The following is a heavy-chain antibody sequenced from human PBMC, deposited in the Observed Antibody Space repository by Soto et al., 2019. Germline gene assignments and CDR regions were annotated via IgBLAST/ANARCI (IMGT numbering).Heavy chain of an antibody. CDR2: IYHSGST. D-gene: IGHD1-1*01. V-gene: IGHV4-38-2*01. CDR3: ARNTTGARFDS. J-gene: IGHJ4*02. CDR1: GYFIRSGYY. Sequence: ETRSLTCVVSGYFIRSGYYWGWIRQPPGKGLEWIGSIYHSGSTHYNPSLKSRITISVDTSKNQFSLRLTSVTAADTAVYFCARNTTGARFDSWGPVALVTVSS.